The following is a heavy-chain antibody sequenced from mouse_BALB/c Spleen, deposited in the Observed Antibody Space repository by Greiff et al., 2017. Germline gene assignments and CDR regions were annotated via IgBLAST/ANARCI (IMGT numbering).Heavy chain of an antibody. J-gene: IGHJ2*01. Sequence: QVQLQQSGAELVKPGASVKLSCKASGYTFTSYWMHWVKQRPGQGLEWIGEINPSNGRTNYNEKFKSKATLTVDKSSSTAYMQLSSLTSEDSAVYYCARGGGYYVGYFDYWGQGTTLTVSS. CDR2: INPSNGRT. V-gene: IGHV1S81*02. D-gene: IGHD2-3*01. CDR3: ARGGGYYVGYFDY. CDR1: GYTFTSYW.